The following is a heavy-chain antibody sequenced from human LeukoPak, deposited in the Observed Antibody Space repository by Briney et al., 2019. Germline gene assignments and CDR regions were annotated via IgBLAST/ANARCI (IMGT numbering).Heavy chain of an antibody. D-gene: IGHD2-15*01. J-gene: IGHJ4*02. Sequence: SETLSLTCAVYGGSFSGYYWSWIRQPPGKGLEWIGEINHSGSTNYNPSLKSRVTISVDTSKNQFSLKLSSVTAADTAVYYCAGPSRRLGATYCSGGSCYSFPFDYWGQGTLVTVST. CDR1: GGSFSGYY. V-gene: IGHV4-34*01. CDR3: AGPSRRLGATYCSGGSCYSFPFDY. CDR2: INHSGST.